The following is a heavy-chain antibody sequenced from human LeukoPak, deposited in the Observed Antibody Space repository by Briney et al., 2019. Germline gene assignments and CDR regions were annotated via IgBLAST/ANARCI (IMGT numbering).Heavy chain of an antibody. Sequence: SETLSLTCTVSGYSISSGYYWGWIRQQPPGKGLEWIGSIYYSGSTYYNPSLKSRVTISVDTSKNQFSLKLSSVTAADTAVYYCAGSSGWDFNWFDPWGQGTLVTVSS. CDR2: IYYSGST. CDR3: AGSSGWDFNWFDP. CDR1: GYSISSGYY. D-gene: IGHD6-19*01. V-gene: IGHV4-38-2*02. J-gene: IGHJ5*02.